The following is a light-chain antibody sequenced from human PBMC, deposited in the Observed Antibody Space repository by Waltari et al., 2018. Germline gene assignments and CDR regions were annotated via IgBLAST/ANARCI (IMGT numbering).Light chain of an antibody. CDR2: RND. J-gene: IGLJ3*02. CDR1: SDSVGNQG. CDR3: SAWDSSLSSCV. V-gene: IGLV10-54*01. Sequence: QAGLTQPPSVSKGLRQTATLTCTGNSDSVGNQGAAWLQQHPGHPPKLLSSRNDDRPSGISDRFSASRSGNTASLTIPGIQAEDEADYFCSAWDSSLSSCVFGGGTKLTVL.